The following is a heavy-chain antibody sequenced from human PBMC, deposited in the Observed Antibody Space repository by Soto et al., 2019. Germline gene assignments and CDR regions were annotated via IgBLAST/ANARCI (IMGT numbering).Heavy chain of an antibody. V-gene: IGHV3-21*01. J-gene: IGHJ3*02. D-gene: IGHD1-1*01. CDR2: ISSSSSYI. Sequence: GGSLRLSCAASGFTFSSYSMNWVRQAPGKGLEWVSSISSSSSYIYYADSVKGRFTISRDNAKNSLYLQMNSLRAEDTAVYYCARRGGELERHDAFDIWGQGTMVTVSS. CDR3: ARRGGELERHDAFDI. CDR1: GFTFSSYS.